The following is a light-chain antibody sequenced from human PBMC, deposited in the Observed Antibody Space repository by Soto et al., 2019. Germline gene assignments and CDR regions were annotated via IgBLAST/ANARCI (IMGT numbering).Light chain of an antibody. Sequence: QSALTQPASVSGSPGQSITISCTGTSSDVGGYNYVSWYQQHPGKAPKFMIYEVSNRPSGVSNRFSGSKFGNTASLTISGLQAEDEADYYCSSYIGNTTLLYAFGTGTKLTVL. V-gene: IGLV2-14*01. CDR2: EVS. CDR1: SSDVGGYNY. J-gene: IGLJ1*01. CDR3: SSYIGNTTLLYA.